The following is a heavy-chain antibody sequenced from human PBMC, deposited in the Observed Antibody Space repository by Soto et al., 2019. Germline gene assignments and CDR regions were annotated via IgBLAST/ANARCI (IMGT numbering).Heavy chain of an antibody. Sequence: SVKVSFKASGVTFSSYAISWLRHAPGQGLEWMGGIIPIFGTANYAQKFQGRVTITADESTSTAYMELSSLRSEDTAVYYCARDLPGYSYGIDYWGQGTLVTVSS. CDR2: IIPIFGTA. CDR1: GVTFSSYA. CDR3: ARDLPGYSYGIDY. J-gene: IGHJ4*02. D-gene: IGHD5-18*01. V-gene: IGHV1-69*13.